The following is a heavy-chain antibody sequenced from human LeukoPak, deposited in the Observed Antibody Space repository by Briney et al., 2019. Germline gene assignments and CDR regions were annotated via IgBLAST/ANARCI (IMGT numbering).Heavy chain of an antibody. J-gene: IGHJ5*02. D-gene: IGHD6-13*01. Sequence: SETLSLTCTVSGGSISSYYWSWIRQPPGKGLEWIGYIYYSGSTNHNPSLKSRVTISVDTSKNQFSLKLSSVTAADTAVYYCARLFSSSWYWFDPWGQGTLVTVSS. V-gene: IGHV4-59*08. CDR1: GGSISSYY. CDR2: IYYSGST. CDR3: ARLFSSSWYWFDP.